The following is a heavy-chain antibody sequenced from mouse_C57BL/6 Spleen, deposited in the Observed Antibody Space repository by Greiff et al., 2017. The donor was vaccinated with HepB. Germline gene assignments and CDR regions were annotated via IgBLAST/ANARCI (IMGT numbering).Heavy chain of an antibody. J-gene: IGHJ4*01. CDR3: ARDRNPKGMDY. Sequence: QVQLQQPGAELVRPGTSVKLSCKASGYTFTSYWMHWVKQRPGQGLEWIGVIDPSDSYTNYNQKFKGKATLTVDTSSSTAYMQLSSLTSEDSAVYYCARDRNPKGMDYWGQGTSVTVSS. CDR2: IDPSDSYT. CDR1: GYTFTSYW. V-gene: IGHV1-59*01. D-gene: IGHD2-1*01.